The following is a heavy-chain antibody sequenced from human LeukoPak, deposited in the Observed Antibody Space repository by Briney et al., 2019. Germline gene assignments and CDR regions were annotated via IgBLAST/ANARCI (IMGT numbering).Heavy chain of an antibody. CDR3: ARDGIYYDSSCRY. J-gene: IGHJ4*02. CDR2: INPTGVST. D-gene: IGHD3-22*01. Sequence: GASVKVSSKPSVYTFTNYYMHWVRQAPGQGLEWMGIINPTGVSTSYAPTCQARVTMPSDMSTSTVYMELSSLRSEDTGVYYCARDGIYYDSSCRYWGQGTLGTVSS. CDR1: VYTFTNYY. V-gene: IGHV1-46*01.